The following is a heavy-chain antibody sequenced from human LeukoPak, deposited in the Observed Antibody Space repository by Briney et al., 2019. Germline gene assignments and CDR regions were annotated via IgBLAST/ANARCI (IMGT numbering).Heavy chain of an antibody. CDR3: ARGASRYSSSWLVDY. V-gene: IGHV4-38-2*02. D-gene: IGHD6-13*01. CDR1: GYSIGSGYD. CDR2: IYYSGST. J-gene: IGHJ4*02. Sequence: SETLSLTCSVSGYSIGSGYDWAWIRQAPGKGLEWIGSIYYSGSTYYNPSLKSRVTISVDASKNQFSLKLSSVTAADTAVYYCARGASRYSSSWLVDYWGQGTLVTVSS.